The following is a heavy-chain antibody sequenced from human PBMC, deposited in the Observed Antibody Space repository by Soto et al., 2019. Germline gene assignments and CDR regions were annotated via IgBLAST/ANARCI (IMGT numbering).Heavy chain of an antibody. CDR2: IIPIFGTA. D-gene: IGHD6-13*01. Sequence: QVQLVQSGAEVKKPGSSVKVSCKASGGTFSSYAISWVRQAPGQGLEWMGGIIPIFGTANYAQKFQGRVTITADESTSTAYRELSSLRSEDTAVYYCARGGIAAAGSLYYYYGMDVWGQGTTVTVSS. CDR1: GGTFSSYA. CDR3: ARGGIAAAGSLYYYYGMDV. V-gene: IGHV1-69*01. J-gene: IGHJ6*02.